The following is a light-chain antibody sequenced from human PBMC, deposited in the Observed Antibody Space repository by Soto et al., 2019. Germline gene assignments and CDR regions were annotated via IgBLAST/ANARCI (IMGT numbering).Light chain of an antibody. CDR2: GNT. J-gene: IGLJ1*01. CDR1: SSNIGAGYD. CDR3: QSYDDSLSCPFYV. V-gene: IGLV1-40*01. Sequence: QSVLTQPPSVSGAPGQRVTISCTGSSSNIGAGYDVHWYQQLPGTAPKLLIYGNTNRPSGVPDRFSGSKSGTSASLAITGLQAEDEADYYCQSYDDSLSCPFYVFGTGTKVTVL.